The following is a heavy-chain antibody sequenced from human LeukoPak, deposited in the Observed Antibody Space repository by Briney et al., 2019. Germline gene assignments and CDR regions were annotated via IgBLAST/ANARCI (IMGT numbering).Heavy chain of an antibody. D-gene: IGHD2-8*01. CDR1: GASISNYY. Sequence: PSETLSLTCTASGASISNYYWNWLRHPPGKGLEWIGFIYNSGNTKYNPSLRGRVTISLDTSKNQFSLNLNSVTTADTAVYYCAGNTNILGDVNWFDPWGQGTLVTVSS. CDR3: AGNTNILGDVNWFDP. CDR2: IYNSGNT. J-gene: IGHJ5*02. V-gene: IGHV4-59*01.